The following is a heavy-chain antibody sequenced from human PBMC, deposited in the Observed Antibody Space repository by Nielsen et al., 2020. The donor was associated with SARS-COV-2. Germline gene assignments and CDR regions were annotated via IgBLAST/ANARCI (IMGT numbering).Heavy chain of an antibody. CDR2: ISGSGGST. J-gene: IGHJ4*02. Sequence: WIRQPPGKGLEWVSAISGSGGSTYYADSVKGRFTISRDNSKNTLYLQMNSLRAEDTAVYYCAKPLNKYYDYVWGSYRSDYWGQGTLVTVSS. V-gene: IGHV3-23*01. D-gene: IGHD3-16*02. CDR3: AKPLNKYYDYVWGSYRSDY.